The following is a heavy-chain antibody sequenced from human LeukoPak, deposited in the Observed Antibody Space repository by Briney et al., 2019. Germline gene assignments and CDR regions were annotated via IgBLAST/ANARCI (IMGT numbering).Heavy chain of an antibody. CDR3: ARDLGSYYYYGMDV. J-gene: IGHJ6*02. CDR2: IIPIFGTA. V-gene: IGHV1-69*05. D-gene: IGHD1-26*01. Sequence: ASVKVSCKASGGTFSSYAISWVRQAPGQGLEWMGGIIPIFGTANYAQKFQGRVTITTDESTSTAYMELSSLRSEDTAVYYCARDLGSYYYYGMDVWGQGTTVTVSS. CDR1: GGTFSSYA.